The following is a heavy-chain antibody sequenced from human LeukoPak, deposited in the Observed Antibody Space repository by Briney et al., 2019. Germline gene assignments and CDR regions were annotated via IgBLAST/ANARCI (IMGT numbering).Heavy chain of an antibody. V-gene: IGHV1-3*01. D-gene: IGHD3-16*01. CDR1: GYTFTSYA. CDR2: INAGNGNT. CDR3: ARDDVWGQIQLPLDY. Sequence: ASVKVSCKASGYTFTSYAMNWVRQAPGQGLEWMGWINAGNGNTKYSQKFQGRVTITRDTSTSTAYMELSSLRSEDTAVYYCARDDVWGQIQLPLDYWGQGTLVTVSS. J-gene: IGHJ4*02.